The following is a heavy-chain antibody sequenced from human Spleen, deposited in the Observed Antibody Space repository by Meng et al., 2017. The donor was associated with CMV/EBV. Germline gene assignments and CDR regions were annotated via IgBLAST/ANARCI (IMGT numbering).Heavy chain of an antibody. D-gene: IGHD3-22*01. CDR3: AKDHDSSGYYSWFDP. J-gene: IGHJ5*02. CDR1: GFTFDDYA. Sequence: GGSLRLSCAASGFTFDDYAMHWVRQAPGKGLEWVSLISWDSGSTYYADSVKGRFIISRDNNKNSLFLQMSRLRAEDTALYYCAKDHDSSGYYSWFDPWGQGTLVTVSS. V-gene: IGHV3-43D*03. CDR2: ISWDSGST.